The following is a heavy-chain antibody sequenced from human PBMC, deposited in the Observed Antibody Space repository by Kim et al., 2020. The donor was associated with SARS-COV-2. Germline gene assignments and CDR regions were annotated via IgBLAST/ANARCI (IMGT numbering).Heavy chain of an antibody. Sequence: SLKSRVTLSVDTSKNQFALRLSSVTAADTAVYYCARYCSSTSCLNYGMDVWGQGTTVTVSS. CDR3: ARYCSSTSCLNYGMDV. V-gene: IGHV4-59*10. D-gene: IGHD2-2*01. J-gene: IGHJ6*02.